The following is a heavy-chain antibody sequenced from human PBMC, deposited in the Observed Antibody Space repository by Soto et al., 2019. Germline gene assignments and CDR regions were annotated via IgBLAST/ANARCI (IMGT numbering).Heavy chain of an antibody. CDR1: GFTFSSYS. J-gene: IGHJ6*02. CDR3: ARVGGSSSSYYYYYRMDV. V-gene: IGHV3-21*01. Sequence: PGGSLRLSCAASGFTFSSYSMNLVRQAPGKGLEWVSSISSSSSYIYYADSVKGRFTISRDNAKNSLYLQMNSLRAEDTAVYYCARVGGSSSSYYYYYRMDVWGQGTTVTVSS. D-gene: IGHD6-6*01. CDR2: ISSSSSYI.